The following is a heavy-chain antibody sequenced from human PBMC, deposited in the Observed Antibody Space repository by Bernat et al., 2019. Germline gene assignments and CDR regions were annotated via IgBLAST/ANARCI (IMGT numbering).Heavy chain of an antibody. CDR3: VREVGMGRFDY. CDR1: EFTFSSYV. D-gene: IGHD1-26*01. J-gene: IGHJ4*02. Sequence: QVHLVESGGGVVQPGRSLRLSCAASEFTFSSYVMHWVRQAPGKGLEWVAVIWYDGSNEYYADSVKGRFTISRDNSENTLYLQVNSLRAEDTAVYYCVREVGMGRFDYWGQGTLVTVSS. CDR2: IWYDGSNE. V-gene: IGHV3-33*01.